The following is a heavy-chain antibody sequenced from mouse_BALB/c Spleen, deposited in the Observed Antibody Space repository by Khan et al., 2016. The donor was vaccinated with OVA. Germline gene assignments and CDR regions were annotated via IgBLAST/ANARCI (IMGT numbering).Heavy chain of an antibody. CDR3: ARNDYGSTCTMDY. J-gene: IGHJ4*01. CDR2: IYPGTGST. CDR1: GYIYTSYW. D-gene: IGHD1-1*01. Sequence: VQLQESGAELVRPGASVKLSCKTSGYIYTSYWIHWVKQRSGQGLEWIARIYPGTGSTYYNEKFKDTATLTADKSSSTAYMQLSSLKSEDSAVYFWARNDYGSTCTMDYWGQGTSVTVSS. V-gene: IGHV1S132*01.